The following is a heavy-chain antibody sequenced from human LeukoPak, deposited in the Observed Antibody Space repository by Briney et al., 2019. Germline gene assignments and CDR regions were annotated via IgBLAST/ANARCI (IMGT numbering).Heavy chain of an antibody. D-gene: IGHD3-22*01. CDR1: GFTVSSNY. Sequence: GGSLRLSCAASGFTVSSNYMSWVRQAPGKGLEGVSVIYSGGSTYYADSVKGRFTISRDNSKNTLYLQMNSLRAEDTAVYYCARDPGWSDSKGYWGQGTLVTVSS. J-gene: IGHJ4*02. V-gene: IGHV3-66*01. CDR3: ARDPGWSDSKGY. CDR2: IYSGGST.